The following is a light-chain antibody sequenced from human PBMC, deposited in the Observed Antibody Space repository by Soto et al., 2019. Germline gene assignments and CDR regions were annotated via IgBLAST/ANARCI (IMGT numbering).Light chain of an antibody. CDR3: QQYNDWPSTWT. CDR1: RSVSSN. V-gene: IGKV3-15*01. J-gene: IGKJ1*01. CDR2: GAS. Sequence: EIVMTQCPATLSLSPGDGATLSCRASRSVSSNLAWYQQKPGQAPRLLIYGASTRPTGIPARFSGSGSGTEFTLTISSLQSEDFVVYYCQQYNDWPSTWTFGQATKVDIK.